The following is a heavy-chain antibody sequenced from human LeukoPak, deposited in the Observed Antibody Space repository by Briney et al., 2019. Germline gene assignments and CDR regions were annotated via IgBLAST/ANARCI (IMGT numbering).Heavy chain of an antibody. V-gene: IGHV4-59*01. D-gene: IGHD3-3*01. CDR1: GGSIRSYY. Sequence: PSETLSLTCTVSGGSIRSYYWSWIRQPPGKGLEWIGYIYYSGSATYNPSLKSRVTISVDPSKNQFSLNLSSVTAADTAGYYCARDTRYFGMDVWGQGTTVTVSS. CDR3: ARDTRYFGMDV. J-gene: IGHJ6*02. CDR2: IYYSGSA.